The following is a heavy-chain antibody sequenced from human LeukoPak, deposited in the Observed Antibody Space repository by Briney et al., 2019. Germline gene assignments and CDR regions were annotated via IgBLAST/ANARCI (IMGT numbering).Heavy chain of an antibody. Sequence: SVKVSCKASGYTFTSYGISWVGQAPGQGREWMGGISDYNGNTNYAQKLQGRVTMTTDTSTSTAYMELRSLRSDDTAVYYCASCNPLDVGSDAFDIWGLGTMVTVSS. J-gene: IGHJ3*02. CDR2: ISDYNGNT. V-gene: IGHV1-18*01. CDR1: GYTFTSYG. CDR3: ASCNPLDVGSDAFDI. D-gene: IGHD2/OR15-2a*01.